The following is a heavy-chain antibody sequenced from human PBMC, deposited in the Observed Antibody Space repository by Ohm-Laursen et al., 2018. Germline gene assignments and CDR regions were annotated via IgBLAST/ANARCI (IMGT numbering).Heavy chain of an antibody. Sequence: GSLRLSCTASGFTFSSYAMSWVRQAPGKGLEWVSAISGSGGSTYYADSVKGRFTISRDNSKNTLYLQMNSLRAEDTAVYYCARDRPETYWDRDSSGYYYYWGQGTLVTVSS. V-gene: IGHV3-23*01. CDR3: ARDRPETYWDRDSSGYYYY. CDR1: GFTFSSYA. D-gene: IGHD3-22*01. J-gene: IGHJ4*02. CDR2: ISGSGGST.